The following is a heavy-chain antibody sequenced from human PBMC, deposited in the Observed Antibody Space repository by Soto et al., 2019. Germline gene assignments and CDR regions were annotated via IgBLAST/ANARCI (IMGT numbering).Heavy chain of an antibody. CDR1: GFTFSSYE. CDR3: ARGRRDIVATISRY. J-gene: IGHJ4*02. Sequence: EVQLVESGGGLVQPGGSLRLSCAASGFTFSSYEMNWVRQAPGKGLEWVSYISSSGSTIYYADSVKGRFTISRDNAKNSLYLQMNSLRAEDTAVYYCARGRRDIVATISRYWGQGTLVTVSS. V-gene: IGHV3-48*03. D-gene: IGHD5-12*01. CDR2: ISSSGSTI.